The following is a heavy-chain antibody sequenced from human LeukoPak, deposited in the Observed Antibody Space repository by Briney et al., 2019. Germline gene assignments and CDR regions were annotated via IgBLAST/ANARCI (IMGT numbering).Heavy chain of an antibody. CDR1: GGSISSYY. J-gene: IGHJ6*03. D-gene: IGHD3-10*01. Sequence: SETLSLTCTVSGGSISSYYWSWIRQPPGKGLDWIGYIYHSGRTNYNPSLTSRVTISVDTSKNQFSLRLSSVSAADTAVYYCARMGRYGSGYYMDVWGKGTTVTISS. V-gene: IGHV4-59*01. CDR3: ARMGRYGSGYYMDV. CDR2: IYHSGRT.